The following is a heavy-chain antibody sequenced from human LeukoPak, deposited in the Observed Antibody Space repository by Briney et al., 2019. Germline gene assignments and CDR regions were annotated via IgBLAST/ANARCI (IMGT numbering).Heavy chain of an antibody. D-gene: IGHD3-22*01. J-gene: IGHJ3*02. CDR1: GGTFSSYA. Sequence: GASVKVSCKASGGTFSSYAISWVRQAPGQGLEWMGGIIPIFGTANYAQKFQGRVTITADKSTSTAYMELSSLRSEDTAVYYCARGNYDSSGYYAFDIWGQGTMVTVSS. CDR3: ARGNYDSSGYYAFDI. V-gene: IGHV1-69*06. CDR2: IIPIFGTA.